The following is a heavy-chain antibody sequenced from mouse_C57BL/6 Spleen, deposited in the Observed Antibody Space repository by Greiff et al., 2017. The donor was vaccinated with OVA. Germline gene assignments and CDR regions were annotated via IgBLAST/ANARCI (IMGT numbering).Heavy chain of an antibody. Sequence: EVKLMESGPGLVKPSQSLSLTCSVTGYSITSGYYWNWIRQFPGNKLEWMGYISYAGSNNYNPSLKNRISITRDTSKNQFFLKLNSVTTEDTATYYCARDYDYDALYFDVWGTGTTVTVSS. D-gene: IGHD2-4*01. J-gene: IGHJ1*03. CDR2: ISYAGSN. CDR3: ARDYDYDALYFDV. CDR1: GYSITSGYY. V-gene: IGHV3-6*01.